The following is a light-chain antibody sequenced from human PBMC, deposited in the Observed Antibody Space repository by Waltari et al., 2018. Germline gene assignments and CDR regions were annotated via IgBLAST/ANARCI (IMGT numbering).Light chain of an antibody. CDR3: QTYDASLNGAL. Sequence: QSVLTQPPSVSGAPGQRVTISCTGSAANIGAGYDVHWYQHLPGTAPKLLIFINNIRPSGIPDRFSGSRSGTSASLTITGLQPEDEADYYCQTYDASLNGALFGGGTKVTVL. CDR2: INN. V-gene: IGLV1-40*01. CDR1: AANIGAGYD. J-gene: IGLJ2*01.